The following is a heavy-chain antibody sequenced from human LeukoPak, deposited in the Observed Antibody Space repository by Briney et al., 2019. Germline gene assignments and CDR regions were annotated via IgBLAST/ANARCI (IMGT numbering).Heavy chain of an antibody. V-gene: IGHV1-69*05. CDR3: ARAEAGDYGSYYYYMDV. D-gene: IGHD4-17*01. J-gene: IGHJ6*03. CDR2: IIPIFGTA. CDR1: GGTFSSYA. Sequence: SVKVSCKASGGTFSSYAISWVRQAPGQGLEWMGVIIPIFGTANYAQKFQGRVTITTDESTSTAYMELSSLRSEDTAVYYCARAEAGDYGSYYYYMDVWGKGTTVTVSS.